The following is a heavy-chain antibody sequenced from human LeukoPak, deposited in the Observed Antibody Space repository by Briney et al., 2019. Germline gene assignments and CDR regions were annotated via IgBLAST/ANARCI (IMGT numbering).Heavy chain of an antibody. CDR2: ISGSGGST. CDR1: GFTFSSYA. CDR3: AKDPEIPYYYDSSGYYWDY. Sequence: GGSLRLSCAASGFTFSSYAMSWVRQAPGKGLEWVSAISGSGGSTYYADSVKGRFTISRDNSKNTLYLQMNSLRAEDTAVYYCAKDPEIPYYYDSSGYYWDYWGQGTLVTVSS. D-gene: IGHD3-22*01. J-gene: IGHJ4*02. V-gene: IGHV3-23*01.